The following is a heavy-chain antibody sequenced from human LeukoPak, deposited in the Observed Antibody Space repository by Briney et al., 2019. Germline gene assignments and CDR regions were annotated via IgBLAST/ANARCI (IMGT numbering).Heavy chain of an antibody. CDR1: GFTFSSYT. D-gene: IGHD6-25*01. V-gene: IGHV3-48*01. Sequence: GGSLRLSCSASGFTFSSYTMNWVRQPPGKGLEWVSNIGTSSTTIYYADSVKGRFTISRDNAKNSLYLQMNSLRADDTAVYYCARFAAGGSYYYYMDVWGKGTTVTVSS. CDR3: ARFAAGGSYYYYMDV. J-gene: IGHJ6*03. CDR2: IGTSSTTI.